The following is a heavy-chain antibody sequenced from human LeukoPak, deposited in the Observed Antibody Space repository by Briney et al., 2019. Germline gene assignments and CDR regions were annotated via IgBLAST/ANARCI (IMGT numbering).Heavy chain of an antibody. CDR3: ARWAGYSYGSNWFDP. Sequence: SVKASCKASGGTFSSYAISWVRQAPGQGLEWMGGIIPIFGTANYAQKFQGRVTITADESTSTAYMELSSLRSEDTAVYYCARWAGYSYGSNWFDPWGQGTLVTVSS. CDR2: IIPIFGTA. V-gene: IGHV1-69*13. CDR1: GGTFSSYA. J-gene: IGHJ5*02. D-gene: IGHD5-18*01.